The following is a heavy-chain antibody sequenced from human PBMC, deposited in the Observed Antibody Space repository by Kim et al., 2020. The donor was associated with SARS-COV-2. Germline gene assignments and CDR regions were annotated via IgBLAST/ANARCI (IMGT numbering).Heavy chain of an antibody. CDR3: ARVHYYGSGSYLDY. CDR1: GFTFSSYG. J-gene: IGHJ4*02. Sequence: GGSLRLSCAASGFTFSSYGMHWVRQAPGKGLEWVAVIWYDGSNKYYADSVKGRFTISRDNSKNTLYLQMNSLRAEDTAVYYCARVHYYGSGSYLDYWGQGTLVTVSS. D-gene: IGHD3-10*01. V-gene: IGHV3-33*01. CDR2: IWYDGSNK.